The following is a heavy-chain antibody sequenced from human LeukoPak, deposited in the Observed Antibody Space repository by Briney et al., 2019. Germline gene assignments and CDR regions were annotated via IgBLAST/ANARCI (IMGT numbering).Heavy chain of an antibody. D-gene: IGHD3-16*01. CDR1: GYTFTGYY. CDR3: ARDQGGTYWFDP. V-gene: IGHV1-2*02. CDR2: INPNSGGT. Sequence: GASVNVSCKASGYTFTGYYIHWVRQAPGQGLEWMGWINPNSGGTNYAQKFQGRVTMTRDTSISTGYMELSRLKSDETAVYYCARDQGGTYWFDPWGQGTLVTVSS. J-gene: IGHJ5*02.